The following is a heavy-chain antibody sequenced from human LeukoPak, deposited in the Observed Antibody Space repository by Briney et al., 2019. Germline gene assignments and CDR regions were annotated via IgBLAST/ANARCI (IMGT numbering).Heavy chain of an antibody. CDR2: ISSSSSYI. CDR1: GFTFSSYS. Sequence: GGSLRLSCAASGFTFSSYSMNWVRQAPGKGLEWVSSISSSSSYIYYADSVKGRFTISRDNSKNTLYLQMNSLRAEDTAVYYCAREAEALDYWGQGTLVTVSS. V-gene: IGHV3-21*01. CDR3: AREAEALDY. J-gene: IGHJ4*02.